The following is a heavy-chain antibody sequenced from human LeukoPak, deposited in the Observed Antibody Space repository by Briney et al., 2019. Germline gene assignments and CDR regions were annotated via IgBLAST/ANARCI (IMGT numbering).Heavy chain of an antibody. D-gene: IGHD2-21*02. CDR2: ISSTGVST. CDR3: VTERCGGDCYPRAYYYFGLDA. CDR1: GLSFRSYA. Sequence: GGSLRLSCAASGLSFRSYALSWVRQASERGLEWVAGISSTGVSTYYADSVKGRFTISTDNAKNTLYLQMNSLRAEDTAAYYCVTERCGGDCYPRAYYYFGLDAWGQGTTVTVSS. J-gene: IGHJ6*02. V-gene: IGHV3-23*01.